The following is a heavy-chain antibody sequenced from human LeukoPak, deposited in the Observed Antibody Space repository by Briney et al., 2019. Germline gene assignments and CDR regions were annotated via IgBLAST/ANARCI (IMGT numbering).Heavy chain of an antibody. CDR2: IYHSGST. V-gene: IGHV4-38-2*01. J-gene: IGHJ4*02. CDR1: GYSISSGYY. Sequence: SETLSLTCAISGYSISSGYYWGWIRQPPGKGLEWIGSIYHSGSTYYNPSLKSRVTISVDTSKNQFPLKLSSVTAADTAVYYCASTTTDVDYWGQGTLVTVSS. D-gene: IGHD4-17*01. CDR3: ASTTTDVDY.